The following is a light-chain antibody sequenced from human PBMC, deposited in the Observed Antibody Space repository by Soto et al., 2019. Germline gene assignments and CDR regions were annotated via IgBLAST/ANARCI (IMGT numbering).Light chain of an antibody. V-gene: IGKV2-30*02. CDR1: QGLVHSDGNTY. CDR2: KVS. J-gene: IGKJ5*01. Sequence: EAVLTQSPLSLPATLGQPASISCWSSQGLVHSDGNTYLNWFHQRPGQSPRRLIYKVSNLDSGVPDRFSRSGSGIYFPLKISRVEAEDAGFYYCMQGSHWPITFGQGTRLEIK. CDR3: MQGSHWPIT.